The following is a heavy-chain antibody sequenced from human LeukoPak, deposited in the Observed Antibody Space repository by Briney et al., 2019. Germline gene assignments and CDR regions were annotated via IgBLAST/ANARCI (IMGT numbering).Heavy chain of an antibody. J-gene: IGHJ6*02. D-gene: IGHD5-24*01. CDR2: INPNSGGT. V-gene: IGHV1-2*04. CDR3: ARGSRDGYNYYYYGMDV. CDR1: GYTFTGYY. Sequence: ASVKVSCKASGYTFTGYYVHWVRQAPGQGLEWMGWINPNSGGTNYAQKFQGWVTMTRDTSISTAYMELSRLRSDDTAVYYCARGSRDGYNYYYYGMDVWGQGTTVTVSS.